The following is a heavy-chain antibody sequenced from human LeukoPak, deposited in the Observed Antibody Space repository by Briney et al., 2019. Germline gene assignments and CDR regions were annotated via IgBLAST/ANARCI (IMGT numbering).Heavy chain of an antibody. CDR1: GFTFSGSA. D-gene: IGHD2-2*01. CDR2: IRSKANSYAT. Sequence: GGSLRLSCAASGFTFSGSAMHWVRQASGKGLEWVGRIRSKANSYATAYAASVKGRFTISRDNSKNMVYLQMNSLRAEDTAVYYCAKDGRYCSSSSCSRDPYYFDYWGQGTLVTVSS. CDR3: AKDGRYCSSSSCSRDPYYFDY. J-gene: IGHJ4*02. V-gene: IGHV3-73*01.